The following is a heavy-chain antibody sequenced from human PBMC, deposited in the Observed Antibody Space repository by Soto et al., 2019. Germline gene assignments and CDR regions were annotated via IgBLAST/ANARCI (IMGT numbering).Heavy chain of an antibody. CDR3: VKDANYGDYVNYFDY. V-gene: IGHV3-64D*08. Sequence: GWSLRHSCSASGFTFSSYAMQWVRHTPWKGLEYVSAISSNGGSTYYAESVKGRFTISRDNSKNTLYLQMSSLRAEDTAVYYCVKDANYGDYVNYFDYWGQGTLVTVS. D-gene: IGHD4-17*01. CDR1: GFTFSSYA. J-gene: IGHJ4*02. CDR2: ISSNGGST.